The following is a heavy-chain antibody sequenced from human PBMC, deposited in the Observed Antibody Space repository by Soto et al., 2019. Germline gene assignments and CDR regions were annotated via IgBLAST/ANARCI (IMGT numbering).Heavy chain of an antibody. D-gene: IGHD6-13*01. CDR1: GFTFRSFG. J-gene: IGHJ6*02. CDR2: VSYDGNHK. Sequence: QVQLVESGGGVIQPGTSLSLSCGSSGFTFRSFGMYWVRQAPGKGLEWVAVVSYDGNHKYYADSVKGRFTVSRDNAKNMLYLKMNSLSGEDTAVYYCAKDVGQQLVLNYGMDVWGQGTTVTVSS. V-gene: IGHV3-30*18. CDR3: AKDVGQQLVLNYGMDV.